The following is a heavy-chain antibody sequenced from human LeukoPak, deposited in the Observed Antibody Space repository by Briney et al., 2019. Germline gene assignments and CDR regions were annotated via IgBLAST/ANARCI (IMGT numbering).Heavy chain of an antibody. CDR1: GFTFSSFT. J-gene: IGHJ6*02. CDR3: ARASDIYAMDV. D-gene: IGHD3-9*01. Sequence: GGSLRLSCAASGFTFSSFTMNWVRQAPGEGLEWVSSISSGTTYIYYADSLKGRFTISRDSAKNSLYLQMNSLRAEDTAVYYCARASDIYAMDVWGQGTTVTVSS. CDR2: ISSGTTYI. V-gene: IGHV3-21*01.